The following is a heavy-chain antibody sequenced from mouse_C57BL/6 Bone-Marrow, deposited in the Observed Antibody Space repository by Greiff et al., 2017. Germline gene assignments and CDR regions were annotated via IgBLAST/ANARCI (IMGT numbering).Heavy chain of an antibody. CDR3: ERYHYSNYYAMDY. Sequence: QVQLQQPGAELVKPGASVKLSCKASGYTFTSYWMHWVKQRPGQGLEWIGMIHPNSGSTNYNEKFKSKATLTVDKSSSTAYMQLSSLTSEDSAVYYCERYHYSNYYAMDYWGQGTSVTVSS. CDR1: GYTFTSYW. J-gene: IGHJ4*01. CDR2: IHPNSGST. D-gene: IGHD2-5*01. V-gene: IGHV1-64*01.